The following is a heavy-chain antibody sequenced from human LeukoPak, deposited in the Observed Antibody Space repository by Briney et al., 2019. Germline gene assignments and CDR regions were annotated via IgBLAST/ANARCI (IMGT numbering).Heavy chain of an antibody. J-gene: IGHJ4*02. CDR1: GYTFSTYG. Sequence: GASVKVSCKASGYTFSTYGISWVRQAPGQGLEWMGWISTYSADTNYAQKFQGRVTMTTDTSTSTAYMELRSLRSDDTAVYYCARDRDYRNTFDYWGQGTLVTVSS. CDR3: ARDRDYRNTFDY. V-gene: IGHV1-18*01. D-gene: IGHD1-14*01. CDR2: ISTYSADT.